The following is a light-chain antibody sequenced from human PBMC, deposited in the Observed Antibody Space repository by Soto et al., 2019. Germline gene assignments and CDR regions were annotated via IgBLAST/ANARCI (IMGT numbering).Light chain of an antibody. Sequence: QLVLTQPPSASVSLGASVTLTCTLSSGYTNYKVDWYQQRPGKGPRFVMRVGTGGIVGSKGDGIPDRFSVFGSGLNRYLTINNIQEEDESDYYCGADHGSGGTFVFGGGTKLTVL. CDR1: SGYTNYK. CDR2: VGTGGIVG. CDR3: GADHGSGGTFV. J-gene: IGLJ2*01. V-gene: IGLV9-49*03.